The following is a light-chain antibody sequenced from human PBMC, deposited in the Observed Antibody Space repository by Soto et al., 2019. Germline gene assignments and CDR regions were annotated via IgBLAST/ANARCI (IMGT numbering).Light chain of an antibody. CDR2: DAS. Sequence: DLQRTQSPSSLAASVGDRVNITCQASQDISNYLNWYPQKPGRAPKLLIYDASKLETGVPTSFSGGRSRTDFTLTISGLQPKDFDTYYCQQYEKLPLTFGSGTKVHSK. V-gene: IGKV1-33*01. J-gene: IGKJ3*01. CDR1: QDISNY. CDR3: QQYEKLPLT.